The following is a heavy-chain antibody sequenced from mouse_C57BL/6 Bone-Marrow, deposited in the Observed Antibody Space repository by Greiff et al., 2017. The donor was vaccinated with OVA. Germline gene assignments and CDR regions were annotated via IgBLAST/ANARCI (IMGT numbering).Heavy chain of an antibody. CDR1: GYTFTNYW. Sequence: QVQLQQSGAELVRPGTSVKMSCKASGYTFTNYWISWAKQRPGHGLEWIGDIYPGGGYTNYNEKFKGKATLTADKSSSTAYMQFSSLTSEDSAIYYCARGVYYGSSYDYWGQGTTLTVSS. CDR3: ARGVYYGSSYDY. D-gene: IGHD1-1*01. V-gene: IGHV1-63*01. CDR2: IYPGGGYT. J-gene: IGHJ2*01.